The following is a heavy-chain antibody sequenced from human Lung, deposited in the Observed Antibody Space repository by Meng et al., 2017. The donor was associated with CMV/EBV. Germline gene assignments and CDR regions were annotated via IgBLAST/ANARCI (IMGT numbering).Heavy chain of an antibody. D-gene: IGHD3-10*01. CDR3: AHYYGSGRQATGAFDI. Sequence: GESLKISCAASGFIFSYYEMSWVRQAPGRGLEWLSYISTSGDTTHYADSVKGRFTISRDNAKNSLYLQMNSLTPEDTAIYYCAHYYGSGRQATGAFDIWGQGXMVTGS. CDR1: GFIFSYYE. CDR2: ISTSGDTT. V-gene: IGHV3-48*03. J-gene: IGHJ3*02.